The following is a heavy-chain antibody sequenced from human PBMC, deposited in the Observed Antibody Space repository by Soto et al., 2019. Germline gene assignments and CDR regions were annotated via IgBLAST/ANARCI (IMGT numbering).Heavy chain of an antibody. CDR1: GFTFSSYA. V-gene: IGHV3-23*01. D-gene: IGHD2-2*01. Sequence: GGSLRLSCAASGFTFSSYAMSWVRQAPGKGLEWVSVISGSGGSTYYADSVKGRFTISRDNSKNTLYQQMNSLRAEDTAVYYFAKDHWSSTSLHWFDPWGQGTLVTVSS. CDR3: AKDHWSSTSLHWFDP. CDR2: ISGSGGST. J-gene: IGHJ5*02.